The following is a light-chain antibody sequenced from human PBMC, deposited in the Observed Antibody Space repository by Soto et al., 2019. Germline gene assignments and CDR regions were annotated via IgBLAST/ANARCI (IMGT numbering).Light chain of an antibody. CDR3: QQSYSSPYT. CDR2: AAS. V-gene: IGKV1-39*01. J-gene: IGKJ2*01. CDR1: QSISNY. Sequence: DVQMTQSPSSLSVSVGDRVTITCRASQSISNYLNWYQQEPGRAPKLLVYAASSLQSGVPSTFSGSGSGTGCTLTISSLQPEDIATYYCQQSYSSPYTFGQGTKLEIK.